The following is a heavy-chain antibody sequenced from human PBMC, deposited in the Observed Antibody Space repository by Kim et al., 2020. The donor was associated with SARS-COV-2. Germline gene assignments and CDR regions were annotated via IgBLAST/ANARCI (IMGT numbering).Heavy chain of an antibody. D-gene: IGHD4-17*01. J-gene: IGHJ4*02. CDR3: ARIESDDYGAQISFDY. Sequence: SLKSRVTISVDTSKNQFSLKLSSVTAADTAVYYCARIESDDYGAQISFDYWGQGTLVTVSS. V-gene: IGHV4-34*01.